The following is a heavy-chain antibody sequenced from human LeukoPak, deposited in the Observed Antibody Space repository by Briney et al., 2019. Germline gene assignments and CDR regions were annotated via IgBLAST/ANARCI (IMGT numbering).Heavy chain of an antibody. CDR1: GFTFSSYA. V-gene: IGHV3-23*01. D-gene: IGHD6-13*01. CDR2: ISGSGGST. CDR3: AKGYSSSWFNFFDY. Sequence: GGSLRLSRAASGFTFSSYAMSWVRQAPGKGLEWVSAISGSGGSTYYAGSVKGRFTISRDNSKNTLYLQMNSLRAEDTAVYYCAKGYSSSWFNFFDYWGQGTLVTVSS. J-gene: IGHJ4*02.